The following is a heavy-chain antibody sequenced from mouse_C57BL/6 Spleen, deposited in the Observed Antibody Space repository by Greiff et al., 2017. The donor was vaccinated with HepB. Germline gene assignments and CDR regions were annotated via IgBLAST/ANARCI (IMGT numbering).Heavy chain of an antibody. J-gene: IGHJ3*01. D-gene: IGHD2-4*01. Sequence: VQLQQSGAELAKPGASVKLSCKASGYTFTSYWMHWVNQRPGQGLEWIGYINPSSGYTKYNQKFKDKATLTADKSSSTAYMQLSSLTYEDSAVYYCATGLRQEAWFAYWGQGTLVTVSA. CDR3: ATGLRQEAWFAY. CDR1: GYTFTSYW. CDR2: INPSSGYT. V-gene: IGHV1-7*01.